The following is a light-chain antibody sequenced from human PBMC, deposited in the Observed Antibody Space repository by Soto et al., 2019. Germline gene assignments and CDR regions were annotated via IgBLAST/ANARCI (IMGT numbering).Light chain of an antibody. J-gene: IGLJ1*01. V-gene: IGLV2-14*01. CDR1: SSDIGGYNY. CDR2: EVT. Sequence: QSALTQPASVSGSPGQSITISCTGDSSDIGGYNYVSWFQQHPGKVPKLMIYEVTNRPSGVSNRFSGSKSGSTASLTISGLQAEDEADYYCSSYTSSNTLVFGTGTKVTV. CDR3: SSYTSSNTLV.